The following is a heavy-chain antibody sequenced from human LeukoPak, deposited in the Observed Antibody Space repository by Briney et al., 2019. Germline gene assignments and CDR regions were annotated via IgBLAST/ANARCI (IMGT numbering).Heavy chain of an antibody. Sequence: PGGSLSVSCAASGFTFSRYWMSWVRQAPGKGLEWVANIKQEGRDRNYVDSVKGRFTISRDNARNSLYLQMNSLRAEDTALYYCVRGSLVGTRLAFALWGQGTLVTVSS. D-gene: IGHD1-26*01. J-gene: IGHJ5*02. V-gene: IGHV3-7*01. CDR3: VRGSLVGTRLAFAL. CDR1: GFTFSRYW. CDR2: IKQEGRDR.